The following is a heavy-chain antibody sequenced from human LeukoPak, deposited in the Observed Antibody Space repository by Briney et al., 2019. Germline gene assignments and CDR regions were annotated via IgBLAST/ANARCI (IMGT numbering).Heavy chain of an antibody. CDR2: IYYSGST. CDR1: GGSISNVGYY. J-gene: IGHJ3*02. D-gene: IGHD5-24*01. V-gene: IGHV4-31*03. CDR3: AVLLAGVSDGFDNAFDI. Sequence: SETLSLTCTVSGGSISNVGYYWTWIRQHPGKGLEWIGYIYYSGSTYYNPSLKSRVTISVDTSKNQFSLKLRSVTAADTALYYCAVLLAGVSDGFDNAFDIWGQGTMVTVSS.